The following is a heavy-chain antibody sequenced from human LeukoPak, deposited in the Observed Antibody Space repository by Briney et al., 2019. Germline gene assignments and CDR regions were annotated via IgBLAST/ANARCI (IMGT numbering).Heavy chain of an antibody. D-gene: IGHD4-17*01. CDR3: ARVATVTLYYYYGMDV. CDR1: GYTFTSYG. CDR2: ISAYNGNT. J-gene: IGHJ6*02. V-gene: IGHV1-18*01. Sequence: ASVKVSCKASGYTFTSYGISWVRRAPGQGLEWMGWISAYNGNTNYAQKLQGRVTMTTDTSTSTAYMELRSLRSDDTAVYYCARVATVTLYYYYGMDVWGQGTTVTVSS.